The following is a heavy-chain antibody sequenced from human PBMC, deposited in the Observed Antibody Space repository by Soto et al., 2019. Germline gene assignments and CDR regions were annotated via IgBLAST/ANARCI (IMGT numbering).Heavy chain of an antibody. D-gene: IGHD1-7*01. V-gene: IGHV3-9*01. CDR3: AKDIGPLELGENFDY. J-gene: IGHJ4*02. Sequence: SGGSLRLSCAASGFTFDDYAMHWVRQAPGKGLEWVSGISWNSGSIGYADSVKGRFTISRDNAKNSLYLQMNSLRAEDTALYYCAKDIGPLELGENFDYWGQGTLVTVSS. CDR1: GFTFDDYA. CDR2: ISWNSGSI.